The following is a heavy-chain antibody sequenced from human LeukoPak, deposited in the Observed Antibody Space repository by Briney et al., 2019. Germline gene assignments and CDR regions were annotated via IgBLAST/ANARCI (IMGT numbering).Heavy chain of an antibody. V-gene: IGHV4-4*07. Sequence: ASETLSLTCTVSGGPLSAYYWTWIRQPAGKGLEWIGRIYSSGNTNYNPSLQSRVTMSLDTSKNQFSLKLSSVTAADTAVYYCARESIAAHYWGQGTLVTVSS. CDR1: GGPLSAYY. CDR2: IYSSGNT. J-gene: IGHJ4*02. D-gene: IGHD6-6*01. CDR3: ARESIAAHY.